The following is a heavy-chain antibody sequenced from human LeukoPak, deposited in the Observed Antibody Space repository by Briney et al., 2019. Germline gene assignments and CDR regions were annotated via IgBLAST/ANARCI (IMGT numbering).Heavy chain of an antibody. D-gene: IGHD3-9*01. V-gene: IGHV4-34*01. J-gene: IGHJ5*02. CDR2: INHSGST. CDR3: AREVRYFDWSHRFDP. CDR1: GGSFSGYY. Sequence: SETLSLTCAVYGGSFSGYYWSWIRQPPGKGLEWIGEINHSGSTNYNPSLKSRVTISVDTSKNQFSLKLSSVTAADTAVYCCAREVRYFDWSHRFDPWGQGTLVTVSS.